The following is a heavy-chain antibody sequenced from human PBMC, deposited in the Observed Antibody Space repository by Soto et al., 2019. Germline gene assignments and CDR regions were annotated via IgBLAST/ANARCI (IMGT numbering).Heavy chain of an antibody. CDR3: ARYYGSGSYYWPWSDP. CDR2: INAGNGNT. Sequence: ASVKVSCKASGYTFTSYAMHWVRQAPGQRLEWMGWINAGNGNTKYSQKFQGRVTITRDTSASTAYMELSSLRSEDTAVYYCARYYGSGSYYWPWSDPWGQGTLVTVSS. V-gene: IGHV1-3*01. CDR1: GYTFTSYA. J-gene: IGHJ5*02. D-gene: IGHD3-10*01.